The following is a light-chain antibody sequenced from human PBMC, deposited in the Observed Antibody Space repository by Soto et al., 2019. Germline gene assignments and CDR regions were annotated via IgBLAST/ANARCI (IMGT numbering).Light chain of an antibody. V-gene: IGKV3-20*01. CDR3: QQYTDWPLT. J-gene: IGKJ1*01. CDR1: QSVSSSY. Sequence: EIVLTQSPGTLSLSPGERATLSCRASQSVSSSYLAWYQQKPGQAPRLLIYGASSRATGIPDRFSGSGSGTEFTLTISSLQSVDFAVYYCQQYTDWPLTFGQGTKVDIK. CDR2: GAS.